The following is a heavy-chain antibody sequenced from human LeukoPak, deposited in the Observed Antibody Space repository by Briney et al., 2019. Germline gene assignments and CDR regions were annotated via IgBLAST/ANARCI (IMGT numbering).Heavy chain of an antibody. CDR3: ASPYDSSGYWPFDI. V-gene: IGHV3-7*01. CDR1: GFTFSFYW. CDR2: IKQDGSDK. D-gene: IGHD3-22*01. J-gene: IGHJ3*02. Sequence: PGGSLRLSCAASGFTFSFYWMSWVRQAPGKGLEWVANIKQDGSDKYYVDSVEGRFTISRDNAKNPLYLQMNSLRAEDTAVYYCASPYDSSGYWPFDIWGQGTMVTVSS.